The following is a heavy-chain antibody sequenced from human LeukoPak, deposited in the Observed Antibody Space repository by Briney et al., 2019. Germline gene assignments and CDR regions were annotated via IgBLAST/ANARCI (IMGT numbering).Heavy chain of an antibody. Sequence: GGSLRLSCAASGFTFDNYRMSWVRQAPGKGLEWVSTVNADGGNTYYADSVKGRFTISRDNSKSTLILQMNSLRVEDTALYYCTKRVKYGGTWDHFADWGQGTPVTVSS. CDR2: VNADGGNT. D-gene: IGHD1-26*01. CDR3: TKRVKYGGTWDHFAD. CDR1: GFTFDNYR. J-gene: IGHJ4*02. V-gene: IGHV3-23*01.